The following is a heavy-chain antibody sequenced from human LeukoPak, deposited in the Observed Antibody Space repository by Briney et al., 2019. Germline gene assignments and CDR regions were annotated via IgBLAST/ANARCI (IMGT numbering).Heavy chain of an antibody. J-gene: IGHJ4*02. V-gene: IGHV6-1*01. D-gene: IGHD6-13*01. Sequence: PSQTLSLTCAISGDSVSSNTPAWNWIRQSPSRGLEWLGRTYYRSKWYNDYAVSVRSRITINPDTAKNQFSLQLNSVTPEDTGVYYWARQQRGAFDYWGQGTLVTVSS. CDR2: TYYRSKWYN. CDR3: ARQQRGAFDY. CDR1: GDSVSSNTPA.